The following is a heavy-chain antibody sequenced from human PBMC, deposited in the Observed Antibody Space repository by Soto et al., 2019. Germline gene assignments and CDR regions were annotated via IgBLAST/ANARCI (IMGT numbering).Heavy chain of an antibody. CDR2: ISSSSSYI. CDR1: GFTFSSYS. CDR3: ARVAYCGGDCLLYYFDY. D-gene: IGHD2-21*01. Sequence: GGSLRLSCAASGFTFSSYSMNWVRQTPGKGLEWVSSISSSSSYIYYADSVKGRFTISRDNAKNSLYLQMNSLRAEDTAVYYCARVAYCGGDCLLYYFDYWGQGTLVTVSS. V-gene: IGHV3-21*01. J-gene: IGHJ4*02.